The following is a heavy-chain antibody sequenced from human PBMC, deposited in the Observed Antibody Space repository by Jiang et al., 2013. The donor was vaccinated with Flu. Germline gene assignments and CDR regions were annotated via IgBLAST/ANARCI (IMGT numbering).Heavy chain of an antibody. CDR3: ARAGYSSGWFDFDY. CDR2: IYHSGST. V-gene: IGHV4-38-2*01. Sequence: GLVKPSETLSLTCAVSGYSISSGYYWGWIRQPPGKGLEWIGSIYHSGSTYYNPSLKSRVTISVDTSKNQFSLKLSSVTAADTAVYYCARAGYSSGWFDFDYWGQGTLVTVSS. J-gene: IGHJ4*02. D-gene: IGHD6-19*01. CDR1: GYSISSGYY.